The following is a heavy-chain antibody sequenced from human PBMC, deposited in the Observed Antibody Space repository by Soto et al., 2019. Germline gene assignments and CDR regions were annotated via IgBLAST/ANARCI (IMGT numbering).Heavy chain of an antibody. Sequence: HPGGSLRLSCAASGFTFSSYAMSWVRQAPGKGLEWVSAISGSGGSTYYADSVKGRFTISRDNSKNTLYLQMNSLRAEDTAVYYCAKDPWVYGDYQIPSYFDYWGQGTLVTVSS. J-gene: IGHJ4*02. D-gene: IGHD4-17*01. CDR1: GFTFSSYA. CDR3: AKDPWVYGDYQIPSYFDY. V-gene: IGHV3-23*01. CDR2: ISGSGGST.